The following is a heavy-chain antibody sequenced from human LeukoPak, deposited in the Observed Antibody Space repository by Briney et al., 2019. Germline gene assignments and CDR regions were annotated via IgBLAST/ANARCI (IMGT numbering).Heavy chain of an antibody. Sequence: GASVKVSCKASGGTFSSYAISWVRQAPGQGLEWMGIINPSGGSTSYAQKFQGRVTMTRDTSTSTVYMELSSLRSEDTAVYYCARASTRFGGVIAPYGYWGQGTLVTVSS. CDR3: ARASTRFGGVIAPYGY. V-gene: IGHV1-46*01. CDR1: GGTFSSYA. J-gene: IGHJ4*02. D-gene: IGHD3-16*02. CDR2: INPSGGST.